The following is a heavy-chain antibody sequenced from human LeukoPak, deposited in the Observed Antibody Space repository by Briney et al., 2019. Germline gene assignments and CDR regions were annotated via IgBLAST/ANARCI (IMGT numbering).Heavy chain of an antibody. CDR2: ISSSGTSM. V-gene: IGHV3-48*03. CDR3: ARVLGIVGG. Sequence: GGSLRLSCAASGFTFSSYEMNWVRQAPGKGLEWVSYISSSGTSMYYADSVKGRFTISRDNAKNSLYLQMNSLRADDTAVYYCARVLGIVGGWGQGTLVTVSS. CDR1: GFTFSSYE. J-gene: IGHJ4*02. D-gene: IGHD1-26*01.